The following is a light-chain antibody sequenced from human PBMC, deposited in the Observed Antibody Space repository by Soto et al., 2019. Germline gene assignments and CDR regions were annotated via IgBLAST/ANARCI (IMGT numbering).Light chain of an antibody. V-gene: IGKV1-27*01. Sequence: DLQMTQSPSSLSASVGDRVTIACRASQAISNYLAWYQQKPGKVPKLLIYAASTLQSGVPSRFSGGGSGTDFTLTISSLQPEDVATYYCQKYNGAPPFTFGPGTKV. J-gene: IGKJ3*01. CDR2: AAS. CDR1: QAISNY. CDR3: QKYNGAPPFT.